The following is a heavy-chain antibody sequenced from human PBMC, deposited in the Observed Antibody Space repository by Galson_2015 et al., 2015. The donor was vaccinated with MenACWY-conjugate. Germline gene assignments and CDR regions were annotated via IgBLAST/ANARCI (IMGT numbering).Heavy chain of an antibody. Sequence: SVKVSCKASGGTFSSYAISWVRQAPGQGLEWMGRIIPILGIANYAQKFQGRVTITADKSTSTAYMELSSLRSEDTAVYYCARDFSSSSSFVDYWGQGTLVTVSS. CDR3: ARDFSSSSSFVDY. J-gene: IGHJ4*02. V-gene: IGHV1-69*04. CDR2: IIPILGIA. CDR1: GGTFSSYA. D-gene: IGHD6-6*01.